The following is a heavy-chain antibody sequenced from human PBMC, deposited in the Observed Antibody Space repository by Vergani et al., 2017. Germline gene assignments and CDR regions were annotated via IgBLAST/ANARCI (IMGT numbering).Heavy chain of an antibody. Sequence: QVQLQESGPGLVKPSQTLSLSCTVSGGSISSGSYYWRWIRQPAGKGLEWIGRIYTSGSTNYNPSLKSRVTMSVDTSKNQFSLRLSSVTGADTAVYYCASFRSEYYNCYMDVWGKGSTVTVPS. CDR3: ASFRSEYYNCYMDV. V-gene: IGHV4-61*02. CDR1: GGSISSGSYY. CDR2: IYTSGST. J-gene: IGHJ6*03.